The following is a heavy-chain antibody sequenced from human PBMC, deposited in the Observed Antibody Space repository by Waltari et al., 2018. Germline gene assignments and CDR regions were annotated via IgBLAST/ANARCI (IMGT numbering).Heavy chain of an antibody. Sequence: VESGGGLSPSGGSLKLSCAASGFSVSSSFMTWVRGAPGKGLECVAILYSAGATYYSQSVRGRFLIARDNSKNILYLQMDDLTAEDTAVYYCAKDVVGYTWDEGVDTIDVWGQGAEVVVSS. V-gene: IGHV3-53*01. J-gene: IGHJ3*01. D-gene: IGHD3-3*01. CDR2: LYSAGAT. CDR3: AKDVVGYTWDEGVDTIDV. CDR1: GFSVSSSF.